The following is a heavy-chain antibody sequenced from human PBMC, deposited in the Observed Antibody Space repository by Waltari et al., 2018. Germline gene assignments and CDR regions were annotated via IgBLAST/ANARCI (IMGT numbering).Heavy chain of an antibody. Sequence: VQLHESGPGLVKPSETLSLICTVSGGSISSYYWSWIRQSPERGLEWIAYIYYSGITNYNPSLKSRVTISLDTSKSQFSLKLTSVTAADTAVYYCARLSGSGSSEYWYFDLWGRGTLVTVSS. V-gene: IGHV4-59*01. J-gene: IGHJ2*01. CDR1: GGSISSYY. D-gene: IGHD3-10*01. CDR2: IYYSGIT. CDR3: ARLSGSGSSEYWYFDL.